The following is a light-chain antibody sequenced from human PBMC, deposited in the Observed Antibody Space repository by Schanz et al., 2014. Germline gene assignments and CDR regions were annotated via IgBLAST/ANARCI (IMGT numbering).Light chain of an antibody. CDR1: QNIFSN. CDR3: QQYGSSPLT. CDR2: GAS. Sequence: EMVMTQSPATLSVSPGERATLSCRASQNIFSNIAWYQQKSGQAPRLLIYGASSRATGIPDRFSGSGSGTDFTLTISRLEPEDFAVYYCQQYGSSPLTFGGGTKVEIK. V-gene: IGKV3-20*01. J-gene: IGKJ4*01.